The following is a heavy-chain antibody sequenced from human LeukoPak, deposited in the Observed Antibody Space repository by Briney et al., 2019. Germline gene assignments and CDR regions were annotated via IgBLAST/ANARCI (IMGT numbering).Heavy chain of an antibody. Sequence: SETLSLTCTVSGGSISSYYWSWIRQPPGKGLEWIGYIYYSGSTNYNPSLKGRVTISVDTSKNQFSLKLSSVTAADTAVYYCARLKGLNAFDIWGQGTMVTVSS. CDR1: GGSISSYY. J-gene: IGHJ3*02. V-gene: IGHV4-59*01. CDR2: IYYSGST. CDR3: ARLKGLNAFDI.